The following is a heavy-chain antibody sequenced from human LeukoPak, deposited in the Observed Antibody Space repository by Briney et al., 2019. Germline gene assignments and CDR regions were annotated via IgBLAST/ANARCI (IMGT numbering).Heavy chain of an antibody. Sequence: PSGTLTLTCAVSGASISSSNWWSWVRQSPGKGLEWIGEIYHSGSTNYNPSLKSRVSISLDKSKNQISLRLSSVTVADTAMYYCARDNPGGSFGDYDYWGQGTLVIVSS. V-gene: IGHV4-4*02. J-gene: IGHJ4*02. D-gene: IGHD4-17*01. CDR1: GASISSSNW. CDR3: ARDNPGGSFGDYDY. CDR2: IYHSGST.